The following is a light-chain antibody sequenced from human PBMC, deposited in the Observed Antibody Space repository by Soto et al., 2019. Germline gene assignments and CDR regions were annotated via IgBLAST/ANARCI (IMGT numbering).Light chain of an antibody. J-gene: IGLJ1*01. V-gene: IGLV2-14*01. Sequence: SVLTHPASVSGSPGQSFTISCTGTSSDVGAYKYVSWYQQHPGKAPKLMIYEVSNRPSGVSNRFSGSKSGNTASLTISGLQADDEADYYCNSYAGDIIRFVFGTGTKVTVL. CDR1: SSDVGAYKY. CDR2: EVS. CDR3: NSYAGDIIRFV.